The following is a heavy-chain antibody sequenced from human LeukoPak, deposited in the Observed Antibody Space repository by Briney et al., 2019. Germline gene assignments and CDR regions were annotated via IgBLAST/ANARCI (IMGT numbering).Heavy chain of an antibody. Sequence: GGSLRLSCTASGFAFSVYAMSWLRQPPGKGLEWVSTINANSGTTSYAASVRGRFTISRDNSKNTLYLQLSTLRADDTATYYCAKPISGGLAVTADWFHPWGQGTLVVVSS. D-gene: IGHD6-19*01. CDR1: GFAFSVYA. CDR2: INANSGTT. CDR3: AKPISGGLAVTADWFHP. J-gene: IGHJ5*01. V-gene: IGHV3-23*01.